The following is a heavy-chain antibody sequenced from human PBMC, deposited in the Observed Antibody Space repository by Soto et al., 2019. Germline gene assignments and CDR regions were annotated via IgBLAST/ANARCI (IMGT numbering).Heavy chain of an antibody. CDR3: ARGEAPHYRLWFGSARNWFDP. J-gene: IGHJ5*02. Sequence: QVQLQQWGAGLLKPSETLSLTCAVYGGSFSGYYWSWIRQPPGKGLEWIGEINHSGSTNYNPSLKSRVTLSVDTSKSQFSPKLSSVTAADTAVYYCARGEAPHYRLWFGSARNWFDPWGQGTLVTVSS. CDR2: INHSGST. CDR1: GGSFSGYY. D-gene: IGHD3-10*01. V-gene: IGHV4-34*01.